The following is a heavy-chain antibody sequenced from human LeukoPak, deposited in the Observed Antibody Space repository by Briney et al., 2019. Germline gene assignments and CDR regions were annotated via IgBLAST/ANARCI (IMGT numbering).Heavy chain of an antibody. J-gene: IGHJ4*02. V-gene: IGHV3-48*04. CDR3: AKAGLVRGGALDS. Sequence: GGSLRLSCAASGFTFSSYGMHWVRQAPGKGLEWVSYISSSGSTIYYADSVKGRFTISRDNAKNSLYLQMNSLRVEDTAVYYCAKAGLVRGGALDSWGQGTLVTVSS. CDR1: GFTFSSYG. D-gene: IGHD4/OR15-4a*01. CDR2: ISSSGSTI.